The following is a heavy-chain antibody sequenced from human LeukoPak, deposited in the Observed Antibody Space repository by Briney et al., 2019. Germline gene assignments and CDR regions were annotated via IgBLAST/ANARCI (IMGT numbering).Heavy chain of an antibody. V-gene: IGHV3-21*01. CDR2: ISSSSSYM. Sequence: PGGSLRLSCAASGFTFSSYSMNWVRQAPGKGLEWVSSISSSSSYMYYADSVKGRFTISRDNAKNSLYLQMNSLRAEDTAVYYCARDSSVMSIAAAGYFDYWGQGTLVTVSS. J-gene: IGHJ4*02. CDR3: ARDSSVMSIAAAGYFDY. D-gene: IGHD6-13*01. CDR1: GFTFSSYS.